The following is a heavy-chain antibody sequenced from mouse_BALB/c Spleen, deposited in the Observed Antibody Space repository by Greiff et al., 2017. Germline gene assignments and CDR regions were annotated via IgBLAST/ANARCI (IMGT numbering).Heavy chain of an antibody. J-gene: IGHJ3*01. CDR2: ISSGGGNT. V-gene: IGHV5-9*03. Sequence: EVQLVESGGGLVKPGGSLKLSCAASGFTFSSYTMSWVRQTPEKRLEWVATISSGGGNTYYPDSVKGRFTISRDNAKNNLYLQMSSLRSEDTALYYCARNYYGYGFAYWGQGTLVTVSA. CDR1: GFTFSSYT. CDR3: ARNYYGYGFAY. D-gene: IGHD1-2*01.